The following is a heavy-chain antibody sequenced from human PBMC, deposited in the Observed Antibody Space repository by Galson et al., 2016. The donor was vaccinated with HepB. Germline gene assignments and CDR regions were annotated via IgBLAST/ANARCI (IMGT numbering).Heavy chain of an antibody. J-gene: IGHJ6*04. D-gene: IGHD6-19*01. V-gene: IGHV3-30*18. Sequence: SLRLSCAASGFMFNNYGMHWVRQAPGKGLEWVAVISYDGNNKYYAESVKGRFTISRDKSKSALYLQMNSLKIEDTAVYYCAKDVRFSSAWSANYYGMDVWGKGTTVTVSS. CDR2: ISYDGNNK. CDR3: AKDVRFSSAWSANYYGMDV. CDR1: GFMFNNYG.